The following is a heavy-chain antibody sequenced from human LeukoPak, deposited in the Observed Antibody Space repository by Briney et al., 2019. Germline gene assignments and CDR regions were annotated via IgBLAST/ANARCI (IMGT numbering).Heavy chain of an antibody. D-gene: IGHD4-17*01. CDR1: GFTFSSYA. CDR2: ISGSDGST. V-gene: IGHV3-23*01. Sequence: HSGGSLRLSCAASGFTFSSYAMSWVGQAPGKGLDWVSAISGSDGSTYYAESVKGRFTISRDNSKNTLYLQMNSLRAEDTAVYYCAKDLYGDSRGAFDIWGQGTMVTVSS. CDR3: AKDLYGDSRGAFDI. J-gene: IGHJ3*02.